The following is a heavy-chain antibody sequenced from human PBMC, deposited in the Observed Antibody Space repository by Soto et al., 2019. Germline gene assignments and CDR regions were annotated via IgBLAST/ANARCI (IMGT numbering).Heavy chain of an antibody. Sequence: EVQLVQSGAEVKKPGESLKISCKGSGYSFTSYWIGWVRQMPGQGLEWMGIIYPGDSDTRYSPSFQGQVTILADKSISTAYLQWSSLKASDTAIYYCARTAAAGKYYYGVDVWGQGTTVTVSS. CDR1: GYSFTSYW. CDR2: IYPGDSDT. D-gene: IGHD6-13*01. J-gene: IGHJ6*02. CDR3: ARTAAAGKYYYGVDV. V-gene: IGHV5-51*01.